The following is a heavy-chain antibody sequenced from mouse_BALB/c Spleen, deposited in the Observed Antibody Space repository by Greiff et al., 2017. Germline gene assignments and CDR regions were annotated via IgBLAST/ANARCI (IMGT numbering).Heavy chain of an antibody. J-gene: IGHJ2*01. V-gene: IGHV5-12-2*01. CDR3: ARHSFSMISDY. Sequence: EVKLMESGGGLVQPGGSLKLSCAASGFTFSSYTMSWVRQTPEKRLEWVAYISNGGGSTYYPDTVKGRFTISRDNAKNTLYLQMSSLKSEDTAMYYCARHSFSMISDYWGQGTTLTVSS. CDR2: ISNGGGST. D-gene: IGHD2-3*01. CDR1: GFTFSSYT.